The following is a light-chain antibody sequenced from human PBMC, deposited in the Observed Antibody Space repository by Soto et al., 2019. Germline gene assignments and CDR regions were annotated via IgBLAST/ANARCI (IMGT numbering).Light chain of an antibody. J-gene: IGKJ1*01. CDR3: QQRSNWPLWT. V-gene: IGKV3-15*01. CDR2: GAS. Sequence: EIVMTQSPATLSVSPGERATLSCRASQSVSSNLAWYQQKPGQAPRLLIYGASTRATDVPARFSGSGSGTDFTLTISSLEPEDFAVYYCQQRSNWPLWTFGQGTKVDIK. CDR1: QSVSSN.